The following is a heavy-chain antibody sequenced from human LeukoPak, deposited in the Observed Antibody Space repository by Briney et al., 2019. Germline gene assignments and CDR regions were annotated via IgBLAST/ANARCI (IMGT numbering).Heavy chain of an antibody. CDR1: GYTSTGYY. CDR3: ARTPQTNCNTKKNWFDP. D-gene: IGHD1/OR15-1a*01. Sequence: ASVKVSCKASGYTSTGYYMHWVRQAPGQGLEWMGWINPNSGGTNYAQKFQGRVTMTRDTSISTAYMELSRLRSDDTAVYYCARTPQTNCNTKKNWFDPWGQGTLVTVSS. CDR2: INPNSGGT. V-gene: IGHV1-2*02. J-gene: IGHJ5*02.